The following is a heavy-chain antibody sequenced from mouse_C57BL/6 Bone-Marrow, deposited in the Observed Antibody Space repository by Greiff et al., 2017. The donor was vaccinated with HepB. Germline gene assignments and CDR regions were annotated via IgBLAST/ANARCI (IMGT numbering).Heavy chain of an antibody. CDR1: GFNIKDDY. CDR3: RLYFDY. V-gene: IGHV14-4*01. CDR2: IDPENGDT. Sequence: VQLKESGAELVRPGASVKLSCTASGFNIKDDYMHWVKQRPEQGLEWIGWIDPENGDTESASKFQGKATITADTSSNTAYLQLSSLTSEDTAVYYCRLYFDYWGQGTTLTVSS. J-gene: IGHJ2*01.